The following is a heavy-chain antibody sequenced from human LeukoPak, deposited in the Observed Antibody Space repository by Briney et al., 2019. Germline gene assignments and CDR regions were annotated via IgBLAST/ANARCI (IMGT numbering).Heavy chain of an antibody. D-gene: IGHD3-9*01. CDR3: ARARHYDILTGYVRNGGEFDP. J-gene: IGHJ5*02. CDR2: IIPIFGTA. Sequence: KISCKGSGYSFTSYWIGWVRQAPGQGLEWMGGIIPIFGTANYAQKFQGRVTITTDESTSTAYMELSSLRSEDTAVYYCARARHYDILTGYVRNGGEFDPWGQGTLVTVSS. CDR1: GYSFTSYW. V-gene: IGHV1-69*05.